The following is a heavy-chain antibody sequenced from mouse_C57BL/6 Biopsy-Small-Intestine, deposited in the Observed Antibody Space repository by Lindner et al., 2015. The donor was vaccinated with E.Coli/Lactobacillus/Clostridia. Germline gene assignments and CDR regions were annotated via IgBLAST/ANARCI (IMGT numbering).Heavy chain of an antibody. CDR3: ARQGGGDAMDY. J-gene: IGHJ4*01. CDR1: GYTFTNYW. V-gene: IGHV1-63*01. D-gene: IGHD1-1*02. Sequence: VQLQESGAELVRPGTSVKMSCKASGYTFTNYWINWAKQRPGHGLEWIGDIYPGGGYTNYNEKFKGKATLTADKSSSTAYMQFSSLTSEDSAIYYCARQGGGDAMDYWGQGTSVTVSS. CDR2: IYPGGGYT.